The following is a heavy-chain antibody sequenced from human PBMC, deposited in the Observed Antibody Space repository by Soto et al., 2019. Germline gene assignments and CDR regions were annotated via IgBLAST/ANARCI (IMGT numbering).Heavy chain of an antibody. CDR3: ARGVEVPAANYYGMDV. CDR1: GFTFISYA. D-gene: IGHD2-2*01. Sequence: GGSLRLSCAASGFTFISYAMNWVRQAPGKGLEWVSYISSSGSTIYYADSVKGRFTISRDNAKNSLYLQMNSLRAEDTAVYYCARGVEVPAANYYGMDVWGQGTTVPSP. CDR2: ISSSGSTI. V-gene: IGHV3-48*03. J-gene: IGHJ6*02.